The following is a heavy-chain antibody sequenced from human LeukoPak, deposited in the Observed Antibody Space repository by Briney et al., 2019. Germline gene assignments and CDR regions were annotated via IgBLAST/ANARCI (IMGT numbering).Heavy chain of an antibody. D-gene: IGHD1-26*01. V-gene: IGHV4-59*01. CDR2: IYYSGST. Sequence: SETLSLTCTVSGGSISSYYWSWIRQPPGKGLEWIGSIYYSGSTNYNPSLKSRVTISVDTSKNQFSLKLSSVTAADTAVYYCARVGGSYRNDYWGQGTLVTVSS. CDR3: ARVGGSYRNDY. J-gene: IGHJ4*02. CDR1: GGSISSYY.